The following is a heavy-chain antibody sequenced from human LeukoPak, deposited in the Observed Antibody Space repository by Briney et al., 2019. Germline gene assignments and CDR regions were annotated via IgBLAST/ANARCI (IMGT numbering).Heavy chain of an antibody. CDR2: MNPSSGNT. D-gene: IGHD3-10*02. Sequence: ASVTVSCTASGYTFTSYDIDWVRQATGQGLEWMGWMNPSSGNTGYAQKFQGRVSMTRDTSISTAYMELSSLRSEDTAVYYCARGPVEAVFGVSTEDWGQGTTVTVSS. V-gene: IGHV1-8*01. CDR1: GYTFTSYD. J-gene: IGHJ6*02. CDR3: ARGPVEAVFGVSTED.